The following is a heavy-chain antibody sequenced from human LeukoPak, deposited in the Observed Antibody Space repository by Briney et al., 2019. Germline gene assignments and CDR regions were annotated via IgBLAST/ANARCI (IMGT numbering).Heavy chain of an antibody. CDR1: GGSFSGYY. CDR3: ARRYCSGGSCYSDNWFDP. D-gene: IGHD2-15*01. CDR2: IYYSGST. V-gene: IGHV4-39*01. J-gene: IGHJ5*02. Sequence: SETLSLTCAVYGGSFSGYYWGWIRQPPGKGLEWIGSIYYSGSTYYNPSLKSRVTISVDTSKNQFSLKLSSVTAADTAVYYCARRYCSGGSCYSDNWFDPWGQGTLVTVSS.